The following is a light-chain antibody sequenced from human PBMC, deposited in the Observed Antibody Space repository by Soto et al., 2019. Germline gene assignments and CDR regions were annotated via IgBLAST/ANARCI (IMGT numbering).Light chain of an antibody. CDR1: SSDIGSYNL. CDR3: CSYAGSSTYL. V-gene: IGLV2-23*01. CDR2: EGS. Sequence: QSVLTQPASVSGSPGQSITISCTGTSSDIGSYNLVSWYQQYPGKARTPMIYEGSKRPSGVANRFSGSKSGNTASLTISGLQAEDEADYYCCSYAGSSTYLFGTGTKVTVL. J-gene: IGLJ1*01.